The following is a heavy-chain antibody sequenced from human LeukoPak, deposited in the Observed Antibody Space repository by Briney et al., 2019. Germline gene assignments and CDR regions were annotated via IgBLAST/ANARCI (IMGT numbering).Heavy chain of an antibody. CDR3: AKVGDSSGYCKRPFDF. J-gene: IGHJ4*02. V-gene: IGHV3-23*01. CDR1: GFTFSSYA. Sequence: GGSLRLSCAASGFTFSSYAMSWVRQAPGKGLEWVSAISGSGSTTYYADSVKGRFTISRDNSKNTLYLRMNSLRAEDTAVYYCAKVGDSSGYCKRPFDFWGQGNLVTVSP. CDR2: ISGSGSTT. D-gene: IGHD3-22*01.